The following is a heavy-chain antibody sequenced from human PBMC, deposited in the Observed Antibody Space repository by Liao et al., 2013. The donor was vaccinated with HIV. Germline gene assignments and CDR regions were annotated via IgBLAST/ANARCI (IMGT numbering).Heavy chain of an antibody. CDR2: INHSGST. V-gene: IGHV4-34*01. CDR3: ARFQYFDFWSGYPDY. D-gene: IGHD3-3*01. CDR1: GGSFSGYY. Sequence: QVQLQQWGAGLLKPSETLSLTCAVYGGSFSGYYWSWIRQPPGKGLEWIGEINHSGSTNYNPSLKSRVTISVDTSNNQFSLKLSSVTAADTAVYYCARFQYFDFWSGYPDYWGQGTLVTVSS. J-gene: IGHJ4*02.